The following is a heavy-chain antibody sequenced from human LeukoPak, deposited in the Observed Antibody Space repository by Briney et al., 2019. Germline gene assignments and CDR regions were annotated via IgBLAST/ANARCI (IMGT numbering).Heavy chain of an antibody. D-gene: IGHD6-13*01. CDR3: AKDQAAAEVYYYYGMDV. J-gene: IGHJ6*02. CDR2: IYSGGST. Sequence: GGSLRLSCAASGFTVSSNYMSWVRQAPGKGLEWVSVIYSGGSTYYADSVKGRFTISRDNAKNSLYLQMNSLRAEDTALYYCAKDQAAAEVYYYYGMDVWGQGTTVTVSS. CDR1: GFTVSSNY. V-gene: IGHV3-53*05.